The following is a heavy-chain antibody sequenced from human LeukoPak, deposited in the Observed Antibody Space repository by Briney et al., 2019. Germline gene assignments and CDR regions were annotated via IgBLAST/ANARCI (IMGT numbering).Heavy chain of an antibody. CDR1: GGSISSYY. Sequence: SETLSLTCTVSGGSISSYYWSWIRQPAGKGLEWIGRIYTSGSTNYNPSLKSRVTMSVDTSKNQFSLKLSSVTAADTAVYYCARSQVGVLGHYYYGMDVWGQGPTVTVSS. J-gene: IGHJ6*02. D-gene: IGHD2-15*01. V-gene: IGHV4-4*07. CDR2: IYTSGST. CDR3: ARSQVGVLGHYYYGMDV.